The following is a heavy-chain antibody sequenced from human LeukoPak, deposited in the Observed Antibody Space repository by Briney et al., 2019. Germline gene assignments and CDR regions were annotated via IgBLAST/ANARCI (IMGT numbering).Heavy chain of an antibody. Sequence: GESLKISCKGSGYSFTSYWIGWVLQMPGKSLECVVVSYPGDSDTRYSPPFQGQVTISADKSISTAYLQWSSLKASDTAMYYCARLWAAAGSNWFDPWGQGTLVTVSS. CDR1: GYSFTSYW. J-gene: IGHJ5*02. CDR2: SYPGDSDT. V-gene: IGHV5-51*01. CDR3: ARLWAAAGSNWFDP. D-gene: IGHD6-13*01.